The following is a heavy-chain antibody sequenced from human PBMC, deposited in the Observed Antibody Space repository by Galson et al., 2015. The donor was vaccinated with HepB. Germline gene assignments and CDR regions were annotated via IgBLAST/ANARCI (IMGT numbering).Heavy chain of an antibody. Sequence: SLRLSCAASGFNFNNHAMHWVRQDPGKGLEWVALVSYEGSKKYYADSVKGRFTISRDNSTNTVVLQMNSLKPEDSGVYYCAKDGHFLSIFGVVLRPNLDYWGQGSLGAVSS. CDR1: GFNFNNHA. V-gene: IGHV3-30*18. CDR3: AKDGHFLSIFGVVLRPNLDY. J-gene: IGHJ4*02. CDR2: VSYEGSKK. D-gene: IGHD3-3*01.